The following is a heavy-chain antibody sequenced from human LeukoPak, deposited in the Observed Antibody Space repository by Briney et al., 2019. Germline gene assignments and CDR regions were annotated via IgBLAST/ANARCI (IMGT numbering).Heavy chain of an antibody. J-gene: IGHJ4*02. CDR3: ARDAYVLRYFDWFESYFDY. CDR2: ISSSTSYI. V-gene: IGHV3-21*01. Sequence: GGSLRLSCAASGFTFSSYSMNWIRQAPGKGLEWVSSISSSTSYIYYADSVKGRFTISKDNAKNSLYLQMNSLRAEDTAVYYCARDAYVLRYFDWFESYFDYWGQGTLVTVSS. CDR1: GFTFSSYS. D-gene: IGHD3-9*01.